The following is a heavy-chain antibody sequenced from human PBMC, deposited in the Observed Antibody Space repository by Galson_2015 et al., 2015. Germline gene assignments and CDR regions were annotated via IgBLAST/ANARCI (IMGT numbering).Heavy chain of an antibody. D-gene: IGHD6-19*01. Sequence: SLSLSCAASGFTFNSYAMSWVRQAPGKGLEWVSAISGSGSSTYYADSVKGRFTISRDNSRNTLSLHMNSLRAEDTAVYYCAKGITVAWLYYFDYWGQGTLATVSS. CDR2: ISGSGSST. J-gene: IGHJ4*02. CDR3: AKGITVAWLYYFDY. V-gene: IGHV3-23*01. CDR1: GFTFNSYA.